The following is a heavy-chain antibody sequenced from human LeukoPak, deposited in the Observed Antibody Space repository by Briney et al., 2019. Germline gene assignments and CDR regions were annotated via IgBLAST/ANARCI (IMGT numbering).Heavy chain of an antibody. V-gene: IGHV1-8*01. D-gene: IGHD3-22*01. CDR2: MNPNSGNT. CDR1: GYTFTSYD. CDR3: ATGAHNYYDSSGYYGY. J-gene: IGHJ4*02. Sequence: VSVKVSCKASGYTFTSYDINWVRQATGQGLEWMGWMNPNSGNTGYAQTFQGRVTMTRNTSISTAYMELSSLRSEDTAAYYCATGAHNYYDSSGYYGYWGQGTLVTVSS.